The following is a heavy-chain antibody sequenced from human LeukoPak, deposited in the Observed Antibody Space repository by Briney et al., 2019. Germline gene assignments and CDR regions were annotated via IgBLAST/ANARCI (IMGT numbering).Heavy chain of an antibody. CDR1: GFTFSSYG. CDR3: AREHDILTGYTEDDAFDI. Sequence: PGGSLGLSCEASGFTFSSYGMHWVRQAPGKGLEWVAVIWYDGSNKYYADSVKGRFTISRDNSKNTLYLQMNSLRAEDTAVYYCAREHDILTGYTEDDAFDIWGQGTMVTVSS. CDR2: IWYDGSNK. D-gene: IGHD3-9*01. J-gene: IGHJ3*02. V-gene: IGHV3-33*08.